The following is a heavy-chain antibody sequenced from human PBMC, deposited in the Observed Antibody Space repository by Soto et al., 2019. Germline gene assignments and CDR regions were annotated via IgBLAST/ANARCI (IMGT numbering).Heavy chain of an antibody. J-gene: IGHJ4*02. CDR3: ASTYYTGDSGPYDY. V-gene: IGHV4-31*02. Sequence: QVRLQESGPGLVKPSQTLSLTWTVSGDSISSGGYYWSWIRQHPGKGLEWIGYIYYSGTTYYNPSLESRVSMSADTSENQFSLKVKSVTVADTAVYYCASTYYTGDSGPYDYWGQGTLVTVSS. CDR2: IYYSGTT. D-gene: IGHD1-26*01. CDR1: GDSISSGGYY.